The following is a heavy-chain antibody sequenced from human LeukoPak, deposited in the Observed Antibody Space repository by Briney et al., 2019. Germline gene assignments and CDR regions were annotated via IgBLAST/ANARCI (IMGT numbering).Heavy chain of an antibody. V-gene: IGHV3-23*05. CDR2: IESSGTRT. D-gene: IGHD1-7*01. CDR3: AKELLGGDYYPGLHV. Sequence: GGSLRLSCAASGFSFSNYALSWLRQALGKGLEWVSAIESSGTRTYFAESVRARFSISRDNSRNTLYLDMESLRVEDTALFYCAKELLGGDYYPGLHVPGQGATVTDS. J-gene: IGHJ6*02. CDR1: GFSFSNYA.